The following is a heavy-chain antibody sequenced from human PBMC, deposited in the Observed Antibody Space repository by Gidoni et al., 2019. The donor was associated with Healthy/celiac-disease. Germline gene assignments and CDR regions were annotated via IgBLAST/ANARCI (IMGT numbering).Heavy chain of an antibody. CDR3: ARDECSSTSCYGSYYGMDV. D-gene: IGHD2-2*01. J-gene: IGHJ6*02. V-gene: IGHV3-33*01. CDR2: IWYDGSNK. CDR1: GFTFSSYG. Sequence: QVQLVESGGGVVQPGRSLRLSCSASGFTFSSYGMPWVRQAPGKGLEWVAVIWYDGSNKYYADSVKGRFTISRDNSKNTLYLQMNSLRAEDTAVYYCARDECSSTSCYGSYYGMDVWGQGTTVTVSS.